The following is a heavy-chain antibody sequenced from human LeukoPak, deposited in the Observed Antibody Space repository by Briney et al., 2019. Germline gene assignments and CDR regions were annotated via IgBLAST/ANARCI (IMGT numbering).Heavy chain of an antibody. CDR2: MNPNSGNT. CDR3: ARDPIDCSSTSCYSRDAFDI. Sequence: ASVKVSCKASGYTFTSYDINWVRQATGQGLEWMGWMNPNSGNTGYAQKFQGRVTITRDTSISTAYMELSSLRSEDTAVYYCARDPIDCSSTSCYSRDAFDIWGQGTMVTVSS. D-gene: IGHD2-2*02. J-gene: IGHJ3*02. CDR1: GYTFTSYD. V-gene: IGHV1-8*03.